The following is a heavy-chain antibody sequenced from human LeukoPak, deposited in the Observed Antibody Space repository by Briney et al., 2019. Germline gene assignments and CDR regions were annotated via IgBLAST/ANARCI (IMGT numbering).Heavy chain of an antibody. CDR2: ISSSSSYI. D-gene: IGHD3-9*01. Sequence: PGGSLRLSCAASGFTFSSYSMNWVRQAPGKGLEWVSSISSSSSYIYYADSVRGRFTISRDNAKNSLYLQMNSLRAEDTAVYYCARGRYYDYAFDIWGQGTMVTVSS. V-gene: IGHV3-21*01. CDR1: GFTFSSYS. CDR3: ARGRYYDYAFDI. J-gene: IGHJ3*02.